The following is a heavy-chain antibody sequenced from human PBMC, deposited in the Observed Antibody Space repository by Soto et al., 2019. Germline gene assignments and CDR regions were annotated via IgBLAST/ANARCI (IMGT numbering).Heavy chain of an antibody. V-gene: IGHV3-21*01. CDR2: ISSTSGDR. D-gene: IGHD3-22*01. CDR3: AREAVYYDNSGYYRGVFDI. Sequence: PGGSLRLSCAASGFTFSRYTMTWVRQAPGKGLEWVSSISSTSGDRFYADSVKARFSISRDNADKSLYLQINSLRAEDTAVYYCAREAVYYDNSGYYRGVFDICGQGTMVTVSS. CDR1: GFTFSRYT. J-gene: IGHJ3*02.